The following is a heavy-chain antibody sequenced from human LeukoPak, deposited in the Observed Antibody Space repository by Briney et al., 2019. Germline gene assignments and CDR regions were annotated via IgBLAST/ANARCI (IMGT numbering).Heavy chain of an antibody. CDR2: IPVNGGST. D-gene: IGHD3-10*01. J-gene: IGHJ4*02. CDR3: ARGGVDYYGSGTYYLMYYFDY. Sequence: GGSLRLSCVASGFTFNNYAMSWVRQAPGKGLEWVSAIPVNGGSTFYADSVKGRFTISRDDPHNTLYLQMNSLRAEDTAVYFCARGGVDYYGSGTYYLMYYFDYWGQGALVTVSS. V-gene: IGHV3-23*01. CDR1: GFTFNNYA.